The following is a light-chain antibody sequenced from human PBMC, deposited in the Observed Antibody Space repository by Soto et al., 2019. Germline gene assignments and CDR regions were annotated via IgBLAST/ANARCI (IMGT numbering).Light chain of an antibody. V-gene: IGLV1-51*01. CDR1: TSNVGNNY. Sequence: QSVLTQPPSVSAAPGQRVSIACSGGTSNVGNNYVSWYRQVPGTPPQLLIYDNDHRPSGIPDRISASKSGTSATLDITGLQSGDEALYYCATWESSLSAVIFGAGTKLTVL. CDR3: ATWESSLSAVI. CDR2: DND. J-gene: IGLJ2*01.